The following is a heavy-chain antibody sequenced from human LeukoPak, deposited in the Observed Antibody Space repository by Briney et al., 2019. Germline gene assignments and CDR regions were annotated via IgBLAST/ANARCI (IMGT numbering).Heavy chain of an antibody. D-gene: IGHD3-10*01. CDR2: IYSGGST. V-gene: IGHV3-66*01. Sequence: GGSLRLSCAASEFSVGSNYMTWVRQAPGKGLEWVSLIYSGGSTYYADSLKGRFTISRDNAKNSLYLQMNSLRAEDTAVYFCARDNGSYYPFDYWGQGTLVTVSS. CDR3: ARDNGSYYPFDY. CDR1: EFSVGSNY. J-gene: IGHJ4*02.